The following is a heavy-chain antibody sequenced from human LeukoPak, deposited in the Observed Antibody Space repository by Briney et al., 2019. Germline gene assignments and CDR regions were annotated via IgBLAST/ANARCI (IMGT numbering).Heavy chain of an antibody. CDR1: GFTFSSYG. Sequence: PGGSLRLSCAASGFTFSSYGMHWVRQAPGKGLEWVAVISYDGSNKYYADSVKGRFTISRDNSKNTLYLQMNSLRAEDTAVYYCAKDAEGWDSSGYFDYWGQGTLVTVSS. CDR2: ISYDGSNK. CDR3: AKDAEGWDSSGYFDY. D-gene: IGHD3-22*01. V-gene: IGHV3-30*18. J-gene: IGHJ4*02.